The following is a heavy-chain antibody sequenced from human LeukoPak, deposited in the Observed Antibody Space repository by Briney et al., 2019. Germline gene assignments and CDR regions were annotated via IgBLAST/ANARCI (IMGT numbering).Heavy chain of an antibody. D-gene: IGHD4-11*01. CDR3: ARQRSNYRPFDY. J-gene: IGHJ4*02. Sequence: SETLSLTCAVYGGSFSGYYWSWIRQPPGKGLEWIGEINHSGSTNYNPSLKSRVTISVDTSKNQFSLKLSSVTAADTAVYYCARQRSNYRPFDYWGQGTLVTVSS. V-gene: IGHV4-34*01. CDR1: GGSFSGYY. CDR2: INHSGST.